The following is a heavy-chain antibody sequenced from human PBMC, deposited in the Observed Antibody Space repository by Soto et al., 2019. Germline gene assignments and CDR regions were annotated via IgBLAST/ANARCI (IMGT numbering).Heavy chain of an antibody. V-gene: IGHV3-73*02. J-gene: IGHJ4*02. CDR2: IRSKSNSYVT. Sequence: EVQLVESGGCLVQPGGSLKLSCAASGFTVSASAMHWVRQASGKRLEWVGRIRSKSNSYVTAYAASVKGRFTVSRDDSTNAAYLKMMSLKTEDTAVYYCTRSVTGITAHFDYWGLGTLVTVSS. D-gene: IGHD5-18*01. CDR1: GFTVSASA. CDR3: TRSVTGITAHFDY.